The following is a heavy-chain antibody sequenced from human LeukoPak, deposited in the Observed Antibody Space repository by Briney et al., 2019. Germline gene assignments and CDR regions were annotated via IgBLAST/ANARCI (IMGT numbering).Heavy chain of an antibody. J-gene: IGHJ4*02. Sequence: PGGSLRLSCAASGFTFSSYAMTWVRQAPGKGLEWVSAVSGSDDSTYYADSVKGRFSISRDNSKNTLFLQMDSLRADDTAVYYCAKSLRAYSYGYFDYWGQGTLVTVSS. D-gene: IGHD5-18*01. CDR1: GFTFSSYA. CDR3: AKSLRAYSYGYFDY. V-gene: IGHV3-23*01. CDR2: VSGSDDST.